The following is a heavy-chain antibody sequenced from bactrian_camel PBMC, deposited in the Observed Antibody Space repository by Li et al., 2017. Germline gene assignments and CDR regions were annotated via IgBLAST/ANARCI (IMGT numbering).Heavy chain of an antibody. CDR1: GFTFSHYA. Sequence: VQLVESGGGLVQPGGSLRLSCAASGFTFSHYAMSLVRQAPGKWLEWVSTISNGGGETDYANSVKGRFTISRDTAKNTVYLRMNSLKPEDTGVYYCATGEAGVGSDCPRSWPFGVWGQGTQVTVSS. J-gene: IGHJ6*01. CDR2: ISNGGGET. D-gene: IGHD5*01. CDR3: ATGEAGVGSDCPRSWPFGV. V-gene: IGHV3S40*01.